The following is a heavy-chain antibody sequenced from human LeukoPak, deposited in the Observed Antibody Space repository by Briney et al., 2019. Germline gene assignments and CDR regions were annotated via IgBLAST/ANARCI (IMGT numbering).Heavy chain of an antibody. V-gene: IGHV3-72*01. D-gene: IGHD3-22*01. Sequence: GGSLRLSCAASGFIFNDYYIDWVRQAPGKGLEWVGRSRNKANSYTPEYAASVKGRFTVSRDDSRDSVFLQMNSLKTEDTAVYYCAKDPDSEYWGQGTLVTVSS. CDR3: AKDPDSEY. CDR2: SRNKANSYTP. CDR1: GFIFNDYY. J-gene: IGHJ4*02.